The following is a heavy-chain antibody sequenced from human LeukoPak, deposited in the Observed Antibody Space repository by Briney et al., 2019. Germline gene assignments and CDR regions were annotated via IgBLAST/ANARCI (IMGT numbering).Heavy chain of an antibody. J-gene: IGHJ2*01. CDR2: ISGYNGNT. CDR3: ARGLGVGTAQSEQPKPTYFDL. Sequence: KAGASVKVSYKASGYTFISYGISWVRQAPGQGLEWMGWISGYNGNTNYAQNLQGRVTMTTDTSTSTAYMELRSLRSDATAVYYCARGLGVGTAQSEQPKPTYFDLWGRGTQVTVSS. V-gene: IGHV1-18*01. D-gene: IGHD2-21*02. CDR1: GYTFISYG.